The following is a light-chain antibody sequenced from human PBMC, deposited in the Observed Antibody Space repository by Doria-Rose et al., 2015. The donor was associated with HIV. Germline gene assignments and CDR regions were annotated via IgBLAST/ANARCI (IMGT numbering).Light chain of an antibody. Sequence: DIVLTQSPGTLSLSPGERATLSCRASQSFSSTYLAWYQQKPGQAPSLLIYDGSTRATGIPDRFSASGSGTDFTLTINRLEPEDFALYYCYQYGTSWTFGQGTKVEI. V-gene: IGKV3-20*01. J-gene: IGKJ1*01. CDR1: QSFSSTY. CDR3: YQYGTSWT. CDR2: DGS.